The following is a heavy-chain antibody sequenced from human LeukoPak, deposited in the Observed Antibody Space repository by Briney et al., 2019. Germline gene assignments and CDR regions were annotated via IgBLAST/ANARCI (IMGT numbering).Heavy chain of an antibody. CDR1: GFTFSSYS. J-gene: IGHJ4*02. CDR3: ARDSSGYDSAGFDY. D-gene: IGHD3-22*01. V-gene: IGHV3-21*01. CDR2: ISSSSSYI. Sequence: GGSLRLSCAASGFTFSSYSMNWVRQAPGKGLEWVSSISSSSSYIYYADSVKGRFTISRDNAKNSLYLQMNSLRAEDMAVYYCARDSSGYDSAGFDYWGQGTLVTVSS.